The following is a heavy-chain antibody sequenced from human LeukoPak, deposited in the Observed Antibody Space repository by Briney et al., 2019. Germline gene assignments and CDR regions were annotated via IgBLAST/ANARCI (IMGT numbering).Heavy chain of an antibody. V-gene: IGHV4-39*01. D-gene: IGHD3-10*01. CDR3: ARLTMVRGAPDAFDI. CDR1: GGSISSNSYY. Sequence: ASETLSLTCTVSGGSISSNSYYWGWIPQPPGKGLKWIGRIYYSGSTYNNPSLKSRVTISVDTSKNQFSLKLSSVPAADTALYYCARLTMVRGAPDAFDIWGQGTMVTVSS. CDR2: IYYSGST. J-gene: IGHJ3*02.